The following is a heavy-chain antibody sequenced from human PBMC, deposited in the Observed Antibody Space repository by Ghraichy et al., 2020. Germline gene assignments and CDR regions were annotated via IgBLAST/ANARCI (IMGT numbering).Heavy chain of an antibody. V-gene: IGHV4-34*01. J-gene: IGHJ4*02. CDR3: ARFRGSNWNYVNY. D-gene: IGHD1-7*01. Sequence: SETLSLTCAVYGGSFSGYYWSWIRQPPGKGLEWIGEINHSGSTNYNPSLKSRVTISVDTSKNQFSLKLSSVTAADTAVYYCARFRGSNWNYVNYWGQGTLVAVSS. CDR1: GGSFSGYY. CDR2: INHSGST.